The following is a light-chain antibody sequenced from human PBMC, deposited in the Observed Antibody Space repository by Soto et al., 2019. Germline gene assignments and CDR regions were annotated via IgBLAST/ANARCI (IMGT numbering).Light chain of an antibody. Sequence: DIQMTKSPSTLSASVGDRVTITCRASQSITTWLAWDHQKPGKAPKLLIFDASSLQSGFPSRFSGSGSGTEVTLTISSLQPDDFATYYCQQYYSYTITFGQGTRLEIK. V-gene: IGKV1-5*01. CDR1: QSITTW. CDR3: QQYYSYTIT. J-gene: IGKJ5*01. CDR2: DAS.